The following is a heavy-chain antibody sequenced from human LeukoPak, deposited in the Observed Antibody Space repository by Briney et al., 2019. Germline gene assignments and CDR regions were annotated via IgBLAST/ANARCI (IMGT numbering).Heavy chain of an antibody. CDR1: GYTFTTYA. CDR3: ARVIGYCSRNSGYMAY. CDR2: INTDTGNP. Sequence: ASVKVSCKASGYTFTTYAINWVRQAPGQGLEWMGWINTDTGNPTYAQGFTDRYVFSVDTSVRTANLQIRGLKTEDTAVDDGARVIGYCSRNSGYMAYWGQGTLVTVSS. D-gene: IGHD2-2*01. J-gene: IGHJ4*02. V-gene: IGHV7-4-1*02.